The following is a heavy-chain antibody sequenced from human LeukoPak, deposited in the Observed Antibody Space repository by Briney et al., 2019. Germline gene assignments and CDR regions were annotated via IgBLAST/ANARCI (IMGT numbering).Heavy chain of an antibody. J-gene: IGHJ4*02. CDR1: GGSFSTYY. D-gene: IGHD1-26*01. CDR3: VRGRGGNYYLNYFDY. V-gene: IGHV4-59*01. CDR2: FYYSGST. Sequence: SETLSLTCTVTGGSFSTYYWSWIRQPPGKGLEWIGHFYYSGSTNYNPSLKSRVTISVDTSRNQFSLKLTSVTAADTAVYYCVRGRGGNYYLNYFDYWGQGALVTISS.